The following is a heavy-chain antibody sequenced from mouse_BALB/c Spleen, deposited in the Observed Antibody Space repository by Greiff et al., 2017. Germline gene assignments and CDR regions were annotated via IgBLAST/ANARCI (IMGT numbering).Heavy chain of an antibody. V-gene: IGHV2-9-2*01. CDR1: GFSLTSYD. D-gene: IGHD2-13*01. J-gene: IGHJ4*01. CDR3: ARRGDHYYAMDY. CDR2: IWTGGGT. Sequence: VKLVESGPGLVAPSQSLSITCTVSGFSLTSYDISWIRQPPGKGLEWLGVIWTGGGTNYNSAFMSRLSISKDNSKSQVFLKMNSLQTDDTAMYYCARRGDHYYAMDYWGQGTSVTVSS.